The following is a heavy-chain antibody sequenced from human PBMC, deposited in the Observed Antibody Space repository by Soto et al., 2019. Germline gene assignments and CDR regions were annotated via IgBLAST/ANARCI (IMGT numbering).Heavy chain of an antibody. D-gene: IGHD6-6*01. J-gene: IGHJ6*02. V-gene: IGHV1-69*06. CDR2: IIPIFGTA. Sequence: QVQLVQSGAEVKKPGSSVKVSCKASGGTFSSYAISWVRQAPGQGLEWMGGIIPIFGTANYAQKFQGRVTITADKSTSTAYMELSSLRSEDTAVYYCARAKPDLAARLPLYYYYGMDVWGQGTTVTVSS. CDR3: ARAKPDLAARLPLYYYYGMDV. CDR1: GGTFSSYA.